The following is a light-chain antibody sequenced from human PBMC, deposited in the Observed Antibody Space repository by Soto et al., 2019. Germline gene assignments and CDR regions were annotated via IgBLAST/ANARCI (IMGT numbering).Light chain of an antibody. CDR2: GVS. V-gene: IGKV3-15*01. CDR1: QSVSTD. J-gene: IGKJ4*01. Sequence: EIVMTQSPATLSVSRGEGATLSCRASQSVSTDLAWYQQKPGQTPRLLIHGVSTRATGTPARFSGSGSGTEFTLTISSLQSEDFAVYYCQQYDDWPLTFGGGTKVDIK. CDR3: QQYDDWPLT.